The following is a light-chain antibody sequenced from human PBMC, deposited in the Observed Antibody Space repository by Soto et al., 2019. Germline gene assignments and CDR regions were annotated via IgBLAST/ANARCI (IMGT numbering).Light chain of an antibody. J-gene: IGKJ4*01. CDR1: QSVYSN. V-gene: IGKV3-15*01. Sequence: EIVMTQSPATLSLSPGERATLSCRASQSVYSNLAWYQQKPGQTPRLLIYESSTRATGIPARFSGGGSGTECTLNIGGLQSEDFADYFCQQYQSWPLTFGGGTKVEIK. CDR2: ESS. CDR3: QQYQSWPLT.